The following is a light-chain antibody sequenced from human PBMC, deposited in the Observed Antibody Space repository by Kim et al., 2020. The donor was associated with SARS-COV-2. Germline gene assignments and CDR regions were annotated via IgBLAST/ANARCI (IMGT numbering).Light chain of an antibody. V-gene: IGLV3-25*03. Sequence: PGQTARSTCSGEALPQHYSYLYQQKPGQAPVLEIYKDSEGPSGIPGRFSGPSSGTTVTLTISGVQAEDESVYYCQSTDSSTTYYVFGAGTKVTVL. CDR1: ALPQHY. CDR3: QSTDSSTTYYV. CDR2: KDS. J-gene: IGLJ1*01.